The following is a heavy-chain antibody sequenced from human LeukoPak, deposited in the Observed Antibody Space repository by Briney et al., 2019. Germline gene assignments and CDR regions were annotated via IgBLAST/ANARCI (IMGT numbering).Heavy chain of an antibody. J-gene: IGHJ4*02. Sequence: TGGSLRLSCEASGFTFSSYATHWVRQAPGKGLEWVALLSSGGINKYDADSVKGRFTISRDNSKNTLYLLMNSLRADDTAVYYCARGRGSYSLDYWGQGTLVTVSS. CDR3: ARGRGSYSLDY. V-gene: IGHV3-30-3*01. CDR1: GFTFSSYA. CDR2: LSSGGINK. D-gene: IGHD1-26*01.